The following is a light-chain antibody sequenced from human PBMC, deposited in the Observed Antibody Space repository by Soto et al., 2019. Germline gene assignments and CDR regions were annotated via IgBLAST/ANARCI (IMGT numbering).Light chain of an antibody. CDR2: GNT. J-gene: IGLJ2*01. V-gene: IGLV1-40*01. CDR1: SSNIGAGYD. CDR3: QSFDSSLSGVL. Sequence: QSVLTKPPSVSGAPGQRVTISCTGSSSNIGAGYDVHWYQQLPGTAPKLLISGNTNRPSGVPDRFSASKSGTSASLAITGLQADDEADYYCQSFDSSLSGVLFGGGTKLTVL.